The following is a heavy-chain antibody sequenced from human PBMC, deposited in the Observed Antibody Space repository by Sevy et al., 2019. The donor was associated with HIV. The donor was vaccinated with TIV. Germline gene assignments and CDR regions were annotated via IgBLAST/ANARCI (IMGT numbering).Heavy chain of an antibody. J-gene: IGHJ4*02. CDR2: IKQDAGQK. CDR3: ARDDGNYYFHY. V-gene: IGHV3-7*01. Sequence: GGSLRLSCAASGFTFSKYWMGWVRQAPGKGLEWMANIKQDAGQKYYVDSVKGRFTISRDNAKNSLYLQMNSLRAEAMAVYFCARDDGNYYFHYWGQGTLVTVSS. CDR1: GFTFSKYW. D-gene: IGHD1-7*01.